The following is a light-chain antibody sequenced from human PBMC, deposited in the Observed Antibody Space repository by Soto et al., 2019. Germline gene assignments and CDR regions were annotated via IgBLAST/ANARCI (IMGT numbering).Light chain of an antibody. CDR1: QSVSSY. CDR2: DAS. CDR3: QQRSHWPLVYT. V-gene: IGKV3-11*01. Sequence: EIVLTQSPATLSLSPGERATLSCRASQSVSSYLAWYQQKPGQAPRLLIYDASNRATGIPARFSGGGSGTNLRVTISSLEREDFAVYYSQQRSHWPLVYTFGQGTKLEIK. J-gene: IGKJ2*01.